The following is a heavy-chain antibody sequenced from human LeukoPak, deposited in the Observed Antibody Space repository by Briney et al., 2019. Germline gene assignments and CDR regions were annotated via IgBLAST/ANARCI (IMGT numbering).Heavy chain of an antibody. CDR2: IHYSGNT. CDR1: GASISSYY. J-gene: IGHJ4*02. Sequence: SETLSLTCTVSGASISSYYWSWIRQPPGKGLEWIGYIHYSGNTNYNPSLKSRVTISVDTSKNQFSLKVNSVTAADTAVYYCARRASGVLYFDYRGQGTLVTVSS. V-gene: IGHV4-59*08. D-gene: IGHD7-27*01. CDR3: ARRASGVLYFDY.